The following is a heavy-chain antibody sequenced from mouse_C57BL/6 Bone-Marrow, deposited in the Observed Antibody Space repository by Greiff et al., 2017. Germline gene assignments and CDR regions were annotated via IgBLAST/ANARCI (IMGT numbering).Heavy chain of an antibody. Sequence: VQLQQSGAELVKPGASVKISCKASGYAFSSYWMNWVKQRPGKGLEWIGQVYPGDGDTNYNGKFKGKATLTADKSSSPAYMQLSSLTSEDSAVYFCARGSGYGWFAFGGRGTLVTVSA. V-gene: IGHV1-80*01. CDR1: GYAFSSYW. J-gene: IGHJ3*01. D-gene: IGHD1-1*01. CDR2: VYPGDGDT. CDR3: ARGSGYGWFAF.